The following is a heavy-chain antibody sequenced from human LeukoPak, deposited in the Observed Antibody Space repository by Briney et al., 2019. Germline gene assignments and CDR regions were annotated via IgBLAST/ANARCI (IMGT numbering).Heavy chain of an antibody. CDR2: IWYDGSNK. Sequence: PGGSLRLSCAASGFTFSSYGMHWVRQAPGKGLEWVAVIWYDGSNKYYADSVKGRFTISRDNSKNTLYLQMNSLRVEDTAVYYCARDGSEATIIYYWGQGTLVTVSS. CDR1: GFTFSSYG. J-gene: IGHJ4*02. V-gene: IGHV3-33*08. CDR3: ARDGSEATIIYY. D-gene: IGHD5-12*01.